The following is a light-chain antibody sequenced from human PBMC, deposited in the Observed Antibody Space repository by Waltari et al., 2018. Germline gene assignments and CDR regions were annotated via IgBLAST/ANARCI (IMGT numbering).Light chain of an antibody. V-gene: IGKV1-39*01. CDR2: AAS. Sequence: DIQMTQSPSSLSASVGDRVTITCRASQTVTNYFNWYHQKPGEATELLISAASSLQIGVPSRFSCSGSGTDVTLSISSLQPEDFATYYCQQTYGAPWTFGQGTKVEFK. CDR1: QTVTNY. J-gene: IGKJ1*01. CDR3: QQTYGAPWT.